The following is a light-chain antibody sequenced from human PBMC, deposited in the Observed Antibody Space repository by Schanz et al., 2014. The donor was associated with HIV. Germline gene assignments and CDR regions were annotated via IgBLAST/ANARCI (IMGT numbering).Light chain of an antibody. CDR1: SSDVGGYKY. J-gene: IGLJ3*02. CDR2: EVS. CDR3: SSYTSRATWV. Sequence: QSALTQPASVSGSPGQSITISCTGTSSDVGGYKYVSWYQQHPGKAPKLMIFEVSSRPSGVSNRFSGSKSGNTASLTISGLQAEDEADYFCSSYTSRATWVFGGGTKVTVL. V-gene: IGLV2-14*03.